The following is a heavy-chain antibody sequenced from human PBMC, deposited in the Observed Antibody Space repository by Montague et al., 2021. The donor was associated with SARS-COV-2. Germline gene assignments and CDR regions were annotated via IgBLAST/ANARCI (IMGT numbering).Heavy chain of an antibody. J-gene: IGHJ6*02. CDR2: IDASGTT. CDR1: GGSIRSEGFY. CDR3: ARSAFRYFDRPGMDV. Sequence: TRSLTCTVSGGSIRSEGFYWNWIRQPAGKGLEWIGRIDASGTTNYKPSLKSRVIILLDRSKNQFSLKLSSVIAADTAVYYCARSAFRYFDRPGMDVWGQGTTVTVSS. D-gene: IGHD3-9*01. V-gene: IGHV4-61*02.